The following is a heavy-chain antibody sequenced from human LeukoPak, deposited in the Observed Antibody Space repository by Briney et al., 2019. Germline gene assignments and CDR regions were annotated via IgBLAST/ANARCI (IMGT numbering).Heavy chain of an antibody. CDR1: GGSISSYY. Sequence: SETLSLTCTVSGGSISSYYWSWIRQPPGKGLEWIGYIYYIGSTNYNPSLKSRVTISVDTSKNQFSLKLSSVTAAATAVYYCARGSSSSSGLALYWYFDLWGRGTLVTVSS. CDR2: IYYIGST. J-gene: IGHJ2*01. V-gene: IGHV4-59*01. CDR3: ARGSSSSSGLALYWYFDL. D-gene: IGHD6-6*01.